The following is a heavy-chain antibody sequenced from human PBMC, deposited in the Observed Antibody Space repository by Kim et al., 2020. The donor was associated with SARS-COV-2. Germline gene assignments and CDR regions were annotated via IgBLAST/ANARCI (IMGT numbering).Heavy chain of an antibody. J-gene: IGHJ4*02. D-gene: IGHD4-17*01. V-gene: IGHV4-59*09. CDR3: ARGGYGGRDFDY. Sequence: NYNPSLKSRVTISVDTSKNQFSLKLSSVTAADTAVYYCARGGYGGRDFDYWGQGTLVTVSS.